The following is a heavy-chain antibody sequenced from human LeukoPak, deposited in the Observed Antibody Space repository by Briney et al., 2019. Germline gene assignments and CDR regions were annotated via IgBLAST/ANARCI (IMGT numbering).Heavy chain of an antibody. D-gene: IGHD3-10*01. Sequence: PGGSLRLSCAASGFIFSSYGMHWVRQAPGKGLEWVAVASYDGSSKYYADSVKGRFTISRDNSKNTLYLQMNSLRAEDTAVYHCTKEHYYGSGSYPEYWGQGVLVTVSS. CDR2: ASYDGSSK. V-gene: IGHV3-30*18. CDR3: TKEHYYGSGSYPEY. CDR1: GFIFSSYG. J-gene: IGHJ4*02.